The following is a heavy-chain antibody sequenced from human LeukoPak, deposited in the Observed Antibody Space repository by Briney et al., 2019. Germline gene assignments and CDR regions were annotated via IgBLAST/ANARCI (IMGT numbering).Heavy chain of an antibody. CDR2: INPNSGGT. CDR3: ARDGDIVVVPAAIGDYMDV. Sequence: ASVRVSCKASRYTFTGYYMHWVRQAPGQGLEWMGWINPNSGGTNYAQKFQGRVTMTRDTSISTAYMELSRLRSDDTAVYYCARDGDIVVVPAAIGDYMDVWGKGTTVTVSS. D-gene: IGHD2-2*02. CDR1: RYTFTGYY. J-gene: IGHJ6*03. V-gene: IGHV1-2*02.